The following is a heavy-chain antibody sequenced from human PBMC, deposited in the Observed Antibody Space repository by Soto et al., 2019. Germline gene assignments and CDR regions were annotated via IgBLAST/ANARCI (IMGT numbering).Heavy chain of an antibody. V-gene: IGHV5-51*01. CDR3: ARHGFYGDCSSNYFDP. J-gene: IGHJ5*02. CDR2: TYPSDSQT. CDR1: GYTFINYW. Sequence: PEESLKISCKGSGYTFINYWITCFLEIPVEVLKYMGITYPSDSQTGYSPSFQGQVTISADKSISTAYLQWTSLRASDTAIYYCARHGFYGDCSSNYFDPWGQGTLVTVSS. D-gene: IGHD4-17*01.